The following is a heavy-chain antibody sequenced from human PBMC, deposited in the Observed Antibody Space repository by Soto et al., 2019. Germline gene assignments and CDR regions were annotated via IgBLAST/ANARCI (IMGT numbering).Heavy chain of an antibody. CDR3: ARVYCSGGSCYSGPTGPHYYYGMDV. V-gene: IGHV1-46*01. CDR2: IDPSGGVT. CDR1: GYTFTKFH. Sequence: ASVKVSCKASGYTFTKFHIHWVRQAPGQGLEWMGMIDPSGGVTRYAQRFQGRITMTSDTSTSSVYMELRGLTSEDTAVYYCARVYCSGGSCYSGPTGPHYYYGMDVWGQRTTVTVSS. D-gene: IGHD2-15*01. J-gene: IGHJ6*02.